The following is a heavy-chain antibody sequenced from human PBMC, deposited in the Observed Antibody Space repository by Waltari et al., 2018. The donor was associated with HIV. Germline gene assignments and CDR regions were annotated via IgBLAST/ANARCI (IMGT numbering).Heavy chain of an antibody. CDR3: ARGVPAATDWFDP. J-gene: IGHJ5*02. CDR2: IYISGRP. Sequence: QVQLQESGPGLVKPSQTLSLTCTVSGGSISSGSYYWSWIRQPAGKGLEWIGRIYISGRPNYTPALKSRVTISVYTSKNHFSLKLSSVTAADTAVYYCARGVPAATDWFDPWGQGTLVTVSS. CDR1: GGSISSGSYY. D-gene: IGHD2-2*01. V-gene: IGHV4-61*02.